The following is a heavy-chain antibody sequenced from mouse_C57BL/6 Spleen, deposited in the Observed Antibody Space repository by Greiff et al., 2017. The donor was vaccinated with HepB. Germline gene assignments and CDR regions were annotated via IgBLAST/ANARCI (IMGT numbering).Heavy chain of an antibody. CDR1: GFTFSDYG. J-gene: IGHJ2*01. D-gene: IGHD1-3*01. CDR2: ISSGSSNN. CDR3: ARADNQISYFDY. V-gene: IGHV5-17*01. Sequence: DVQLVESGGGLVKPGGSLKLSCAASGFTFSDYGMHWVRQAPEKGLEWVAYISSGSSNNYYADTVKGRFTISRDNAKNTLFLQMTSLRSDDTAMYDCARADNQISYFDYWGQGTTLTVSS.